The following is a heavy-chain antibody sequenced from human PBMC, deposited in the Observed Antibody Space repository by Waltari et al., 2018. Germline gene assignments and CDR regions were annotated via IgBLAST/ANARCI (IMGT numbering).Heavy chain of an antibody. V-gene: IGHV4-39*07. CDR1: GDSIISTYYY. Sequence: QLQLQESGPGLVKPSETLSLTCSVSGDSIISTYYYWGWIRQPPGKGLEWIGSIYYSGDTFYSPSLSSRVTISVDTSKNQFSLKLTSVTAADMALYYCARVTSEFRSPYFYFDLWGRGTLVTVSA. J-gene: IGHJ2*01. CDR3: ARVTSEFRSPYFYFDL. CDR2: IYYSGDT.